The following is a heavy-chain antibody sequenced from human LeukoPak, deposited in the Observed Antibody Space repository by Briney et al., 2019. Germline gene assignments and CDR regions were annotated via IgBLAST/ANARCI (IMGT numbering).Heavy chain of an antibody. CDR1: GFTFSSYA. J-gene: IGHJ6*02. V-gene: IGHV3-64D*06. Sequence: PGGSLRLSCSASGFTFSSYAMHWVRQAPGKGLEYVSAISSNGGSTYYADSVKGRFTISRDNSKNTLYLQMSSLRAEDTAVYYCGKDFGLITIFGVVMIREDYYYGMDVWGQGTTVTVSS. CDR2: ISSNGGST. CDR3: GKDFGLITIFGVVMIREDYYYGMDV. D-gene: IGHD3-3*01.